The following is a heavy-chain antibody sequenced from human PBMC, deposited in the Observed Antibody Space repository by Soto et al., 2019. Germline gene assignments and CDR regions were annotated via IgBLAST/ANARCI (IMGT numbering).Heavy chain of an antibody. V-gene: IGHV4-59*01. CDR2: MYNTGST. D-gene: IGHD2-21*02. CDR3: ARDLWGYCGTDCYPLDV. Sequence: SETLSLTCTVSCGSISGSYWSWIRQPPGKGLEWIGYMYNTGSTVYNPSFKSRVTISVDTSKNQFSLKLNSVTAADTAVYYCARDLWGYCGTDCYPLDVWGQGTTVT. J-gene: IGHJ6*02. CDR1: CGSISGSY.